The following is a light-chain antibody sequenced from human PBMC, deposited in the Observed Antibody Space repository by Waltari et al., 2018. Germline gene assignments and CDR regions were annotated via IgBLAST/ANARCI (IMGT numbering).Light chain of an antibody. Sequence: QSVLTQPPSASGTPGQRVTFSCFGSTSNIGSNIVSWYRHFPGTAPKLLMHSNNQGPSGGPDRFSGSKSGPSASLAISGLQSDDEATYYCATWDDSLNGVVFGGGTKLTVL. J-gene: IGLJ3*02. V-gene: IGLV1-44*01. CDR1: TSNIGSNI. CDR2: SNN. CDR3: ATWDDSLNGVV.